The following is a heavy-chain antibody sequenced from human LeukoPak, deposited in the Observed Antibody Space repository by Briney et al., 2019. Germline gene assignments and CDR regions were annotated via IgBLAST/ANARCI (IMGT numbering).Heavy chain of an antibody. V-gene: IGHV3-30*02. CDR1: GFTFSSYG. D-gene: IGHD1-1*01. CDR2: IWYDGSNK. J-gene: IGHJ6*02. CDR3: VKVLVTYTVDV. Sequence: PGGSLRLSCAASGFTFSSYGMHWVRQAPGKGPEWVAVIWYDGSNKYYADAVKGRFTISRDNSKNTLYLQMNSLRGEDTAVYYCVKVLVTYTVDVWGQGTTVTVSS.